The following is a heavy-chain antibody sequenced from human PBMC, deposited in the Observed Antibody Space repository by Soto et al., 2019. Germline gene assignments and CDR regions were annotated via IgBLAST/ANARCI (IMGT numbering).Heavy chain of an antibody. CDR1: GFAFSSYG. J-gene: IGHJ6*02. D-gene: IGHD2-8*01. Sequence: QVQLVESGGGVVQPGRSLRLSCAASGFAFSSYGLHWVRQAPGKGLEWVAVISYDGSNKYYADSVEGRFTISRDNSKNTVWLQLNSLRTADTAASYCAKGLCMAFYRGCGMDVWGQGTTVTASS. CDR3: AKGLCMAFYRGCGMDV. V-gene: IGHV3-30*18. CDR2: ISYDGSNK.